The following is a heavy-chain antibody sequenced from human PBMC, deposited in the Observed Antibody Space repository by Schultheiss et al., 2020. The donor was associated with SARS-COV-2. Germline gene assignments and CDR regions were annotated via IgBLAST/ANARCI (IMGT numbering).Heavy chain of an antibody. D-gene: IGHD2-15*01. V-gene: IGHV4-34*01. CDR2: INHSGST. CDR1: GGSFSAYY. J-gene: IGHJ5*02. CDR3: ARARDIVVVVAAPTIGGNWFDP. Sequence: SETLSLTCAVYGGSFSAYYWSWIRQPPGKGLEWIGEINHSGSTNYNQSLKSRVTISVDTSKNQFSLKLSSVTAADTAVYYCARARDIVVVVAAPTIGGNWFDPWGQGTLVTVSS.